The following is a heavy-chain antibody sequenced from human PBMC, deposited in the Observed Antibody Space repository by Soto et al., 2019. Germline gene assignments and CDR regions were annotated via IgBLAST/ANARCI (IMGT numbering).Heavy chain of an antibody. J-gene: IGHJ6*03. V-gene: IGHV4-34*01. CDR2: INHSGST. CDR3: ARGIAAAGYYYYYMDV. D-gene: IGHD6-13*01. CDR1: GGSFSGYY. Sequence: SETLSLTCAVYGGSFSGYYWSWIRQPPGKGLEWIGEINHSGSTNYNPSLKSRVTISVDTSKNQFSLKLSSVTAADTAVYYCARGIAAAGYYYYYMDVWGKGTTVT.